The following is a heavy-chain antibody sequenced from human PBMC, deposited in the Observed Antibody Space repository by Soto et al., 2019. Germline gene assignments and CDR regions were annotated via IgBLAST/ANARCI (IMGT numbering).Heavy chain of an antibody. Sequence: PSETLSLTCTVSGGSITSSSYYWGWIRQPPGKGLEWIGSIYYGGSTYYNPSLKSRVTISVDTSKNQFSLKLSSVTAADTAVYYCATQEVGGSYVYTFDPWGQGTLVTVSS. D-gene: IGHD1-26*01. J-gene: IGHJ5*02. V-gene: IGHV4-39*01. CDR3: ATQEVGGSYVYTFDP. CDR2: IYYGGST. CDR1: GGSITSSSYY.